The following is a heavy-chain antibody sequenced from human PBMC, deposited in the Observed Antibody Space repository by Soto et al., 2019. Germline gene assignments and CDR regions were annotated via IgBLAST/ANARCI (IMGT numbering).Heavy chain of an antibody. J-gene: IGHJ4*01. V-gene: IGHV5-51*01. CDR1: GNLFSKSW. CDR2: IYPDDSDT. Sequence: PGESLKISCKGSGNLFSKSWIAWVRQLPGEGLEWMGIIYPDDSDTRYSPYFQGLVTFSADKSINTAYLQWRSLRASDTAIYYCARQSTNTWSLDYWGQGTLVTVSS. CDR3: ARQSTNTWSLDY. D-gene: IGHD2-2*01.